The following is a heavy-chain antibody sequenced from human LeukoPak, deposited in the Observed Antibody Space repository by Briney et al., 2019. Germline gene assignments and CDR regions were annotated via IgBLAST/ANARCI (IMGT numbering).Heavy chain of an antibody. CDR2: IYHSGST. CDR1: GGSISSGGYS. CDR3: ARGWYYYGSGSYYNFPWFDP. V-gene: IGHV4-30-2*01. J-gene: IGHJ5*02. Sequence: SETLSLTCAVSGGSISSGGYSWSWIRQPPGKGLEWIGYIYHSGSTYYNPSLKSRVTISVDRSKNQFSLKLSSVTAADTAVYYCARGWYYYGSGSYYNFPWFDPWGQGTLVTVSS. D-gene: IGHD3-10*01.